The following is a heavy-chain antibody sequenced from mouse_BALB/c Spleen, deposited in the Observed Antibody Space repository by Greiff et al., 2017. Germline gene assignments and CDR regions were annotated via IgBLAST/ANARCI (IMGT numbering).Heavy chain of an antibody. V-gene: IGHV1-15*01. D-gene: IGHD1-1*01. CDR1: GYTFTDYE. CDR3: TAVAMDY. CDR2: IDPETGGT. J-gene: IGHJ4*01. Sequence: VQLQESGAELVRPGASVTLSCKASGYTFTDYEMHWVQQTPVHGLEWIGAIDPETGGTAYNQKFKGKATLTADKSSSTAYMELRSLTSEDSAVYYCTAVAMDYWGQGTSVTVSS.